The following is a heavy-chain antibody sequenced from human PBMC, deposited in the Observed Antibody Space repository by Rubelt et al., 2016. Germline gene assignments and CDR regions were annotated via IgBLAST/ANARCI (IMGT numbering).Heavy chain of an antibody. V-gene: IGHV1-3*01. D-gene: IGHD4-17*01. CDR2: IDAGNGDP. J-gene: IGHJ6*01. Sequence: QVQLVQSGAEVKRPGASVKVSCKASGYPFATYAMHWVRQAPGQRLEWIGWIDAGNGDPNYSINLQGRVTVTRDTSASTAYMELSSLRSEDSAVYYCARFALPAVTTAYYYYALDVWGQGTTVTVSS. CDR3: ARFALPAVTTAYYYYALDV. CDR1: GYPFATYA.